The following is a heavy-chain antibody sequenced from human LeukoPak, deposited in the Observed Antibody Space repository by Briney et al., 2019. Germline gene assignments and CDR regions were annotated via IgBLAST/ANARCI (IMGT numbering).Heavy chain of an antibody. V-gene: IGHV4-59*01. J-gene: IGHJ3*02. Sequence: PSETLSLTCTVSGGSISSYYWSWIRQPPGKGLEWIGYIYYSGSTNYNPSLKSRVTISVDTSKNQFSLKLSSVTAADTAVYYCAGRRYCSGGSCHEGAFDIWGQGTMVTVSS. CDR1: GGSISSYY. CDR2: IYYSGST. D-gene: IGHD2-15*01. CDR3: AGRRYCSGGSCHEGAFDI.